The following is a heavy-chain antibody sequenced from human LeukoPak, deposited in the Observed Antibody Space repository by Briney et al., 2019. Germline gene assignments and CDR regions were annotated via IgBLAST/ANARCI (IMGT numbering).Heavy chain of an antibody. D-gene: IGHD3-3*01. CDR3: ARGRFLEWLPDVEYYLDV. V-gene: IGHV1-69*05. CDR2: IIPIFGTA. CDR1: GGTFSSYA. J-gene: IGHJ6*03. Sequence: SVKVSCKASGGTFSSYAISWVRQAPGQGLEWMGRIIPIFGTANYAQKFQGRVTITTDESTSTAYMELSSLRSEDTAVYCCARGRFLEWLPDVEYYLDVWGKGTTVTVSS.